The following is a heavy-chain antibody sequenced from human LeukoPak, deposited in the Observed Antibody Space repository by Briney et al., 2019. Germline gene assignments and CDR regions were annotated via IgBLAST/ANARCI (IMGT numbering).Heavy chain of an antibody. CDR2: ISSSGSTI. Sequence: GGSLRLSCAASGFTFSDYYMSWIRQAPGKGLEWVSYISSSGSTIYYADSVKGRFTISRDSAKNSLYLQMNSLRAEDTAVYYCVRGYSYGWFDPWGKGTLVTVSS. D-gene: IGHD5-18*01. CDR1: GFTFSDYY. V-gene: IGHV3-11*01. CDR3: VRGYSYGWFDP. J-gene: IGHJ5*02.